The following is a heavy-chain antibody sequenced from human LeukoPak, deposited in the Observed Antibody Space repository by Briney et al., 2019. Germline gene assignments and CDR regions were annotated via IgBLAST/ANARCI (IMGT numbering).Heavy chain of an antibody. D-gene: IGHD2/OR15-2a*01. Sequence: SETLSLTCAVYGGSFSGYYWSWIRQPPGKGLEWIGEINHSGSTNYNPSLKSRVTISVDTSKNQFSLKLSSVTAADTAVYYCARGRSFSRWFDPWGRGTLVTVSS. J-gene: IGHJ5*02. CDR2: INHSGST. CDR3: ARGRSFSRWFDP. CDR1: GGSFSGYY. V-gene: IGHV4-34*01.